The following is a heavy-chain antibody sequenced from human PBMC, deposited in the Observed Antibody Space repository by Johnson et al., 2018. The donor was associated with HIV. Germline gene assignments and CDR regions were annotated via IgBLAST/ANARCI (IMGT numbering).Heavy chain of an antibody. Sequence: VQLVESGGGLVQPGGSLRLSCAASGFTFSNYAMNWVRQAPGKGLEWVSSIGYSASDTYYAASVKGRFTISRDKSKNTLFLHMNSLRTEDTAIYYCARVGVSGYDLAAFDIWGRGTMVTVSS. D-gene: IGHD5-12*01. V-gene: IGHV3-23*04. CDR2: IGYSASDT. CDR1: GFTFSNYA. J-gene: IGHJ3*02. CDR3: ARVGVSGYDLAAFDI.